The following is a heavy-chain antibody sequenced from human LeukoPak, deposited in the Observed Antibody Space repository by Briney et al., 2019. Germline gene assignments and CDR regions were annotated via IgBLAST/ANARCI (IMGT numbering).Heavy chain of an antibody. CDR2: ISGSGGST. V-gene: IGHV3-23*01. CDR1: GFTFSSYA. D-gene: IGHD3-22*01. CDR3: AKDSLPLDSSGSLDY. J-gene: IGHJ4*02. Sequence: GGSLRLSCAASGFTFSSYAMSWVRQAPGKGLEWVSAISGSGGSTYYADSVKGRFTISRDNSKNTLYLQMNSLRAEDTAVYYCAKDSLPLDSSGSLDYWGQGTLVTVSS.